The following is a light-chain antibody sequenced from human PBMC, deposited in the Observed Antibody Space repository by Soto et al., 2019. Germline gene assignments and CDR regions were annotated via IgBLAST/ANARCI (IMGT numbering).Light chain of an antibody. V-gene: IGKV3-15*01. CDR3: QQYNSWPPIT. CDR2: GAS. Sequence: DIVMTQSPATLSVAPGERVTFSCRASQGVSRKLAWYQHKPGQAPRLLISGASTGATGIPARFSGSGSGTEFTLTISSLQSEDFAVYYCQQYNSWPPITFGQGTRLEIK. J-gene: IGKJ5*01. CDR1: QGVSRK.